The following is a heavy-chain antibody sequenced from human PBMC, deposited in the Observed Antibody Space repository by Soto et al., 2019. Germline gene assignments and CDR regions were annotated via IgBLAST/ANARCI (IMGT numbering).Heavy chain of an antibody. Sequence: GSLRLSCAASGFTFSSYSMNWIRQTPGKGLEWIGEVNHSGSPNYSPSLKSRVTMSFDTSKNQFSLNLTSVTAADTAVYYCARARFSQWSQDYYGLDVWDQGTTVTVSS. CDR3: ARARFSQWSQDYYGLDV. CDR2: VNHSGSP. J-gene: IGHJ6*02. CDR1: GFTFSSYS. D-gene: IGHD3-3*01. V-gene: IGHV4-34*01.